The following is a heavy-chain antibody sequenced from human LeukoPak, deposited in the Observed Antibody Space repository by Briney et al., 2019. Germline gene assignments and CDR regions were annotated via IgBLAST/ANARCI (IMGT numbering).Heavy chain of an antibody. J-gene: IGHJ4*02. D-gene: IGHD6-19*01. CDR1: GFSLTNNY. V-gene: IGHV1-46*01. CDR3: VREGAVALKHFDL. CDR2: MRPTDAYT. Sequence: ASVKVSCKAFGFSLTNNYMHWVRQAPGQGFEWMGYMRPTDAYTGYAPKFQGRVTVTRDTSTNTLYMELSSLGSDDTAVYYCVREGAVALKHFDLWGQGTLLTVSS.